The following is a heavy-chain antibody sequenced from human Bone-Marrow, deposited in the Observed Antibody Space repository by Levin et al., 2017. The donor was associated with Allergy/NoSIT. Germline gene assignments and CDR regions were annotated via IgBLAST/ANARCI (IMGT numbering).Heavy chain of an antibody. CDR2: ISWNSGSR. D-gene: IGHD1-26*01. V-gene: IGHV3-9*01. CDR3: AKEPTETYYLDY. J-gene: IGHJ4*02. Sequence: GGSLRLSCAASGFKFDDYAMHWVRQAPGKGPEWVAAISWNSGSREYADSVKGRFTISRDNAKNSLDLQMNSLRDEDTALYYCAKEPTETYYLDYWGQGTLVSVSS. CDR1: GFKFDDYA.